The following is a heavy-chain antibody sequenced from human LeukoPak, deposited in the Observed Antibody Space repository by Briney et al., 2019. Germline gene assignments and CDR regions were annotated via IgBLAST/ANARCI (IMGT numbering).Heavy chain of an antibody. CDR1: GGTFSSYA. V-gene: IGHV1-69*13. CDR3: ARALDIVVVVANPYYGMDV. D-gene: IGHD2-15*01. J-gene: IGHJ6*02. CDR2: IIPIFGTA. Sequence: GASVKVSCKASGGTFSSYAISWVRQAPGQGLEWMGGIIPIFGTANYAQKFQGRVTITADESTSTAYMELSSLRSEDTAVYYCARALDIVVVVANPYYGMDVWGRGTTVTVSS.